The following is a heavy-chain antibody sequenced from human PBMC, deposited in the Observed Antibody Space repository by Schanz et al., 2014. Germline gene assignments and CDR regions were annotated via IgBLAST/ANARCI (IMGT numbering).Heavy chain of an antibody. V-gene: IGHV4-39*01. CDR3: ARLPGLYCSGGACYRGY. CDR1: GGSISSSGYY. D-gene: IGHD2-15*01. J-gene: IGHJ4*02. CDR2: IYYSGST. Sequence: QLQLQESGPGLVKPSETLSLTCTVSGGSISSSGYYWGWIRQPPGNGLEWIGSIYYSGSTYYNPPTRGGFTFPVDPPNTRSPLRVPLVTATDTAVYYCARLPGLYCSGGACYRGYWGQGTLVTVSS.